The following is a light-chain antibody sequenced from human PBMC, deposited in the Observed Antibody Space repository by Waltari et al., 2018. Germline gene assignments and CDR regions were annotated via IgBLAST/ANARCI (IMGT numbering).Light chain of an antibody. J-gene: IGLJ3*02. CDR2: SNN. CDR3: AAWEASLNGWV. Sequence: QSVLTQPPSASGTPGQRVAISCSGTRSNIGSNSVHWYQQLPGTAPKLLTQSNNQRPSGVPDRFAGSKSGDAASLAISGLQSEDEAHYYCAAWEASLNGWVFGGGTKLTVL. CDR1: RSNIGSNS. V-gene: IGLV1-44*01.